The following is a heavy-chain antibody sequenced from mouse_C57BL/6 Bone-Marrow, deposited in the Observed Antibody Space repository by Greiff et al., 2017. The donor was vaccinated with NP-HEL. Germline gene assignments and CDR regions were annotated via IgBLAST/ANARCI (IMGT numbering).Heavy chain of an antibody. Sequence: VQLQQSGTVLARPGASVKMSCKTSGYTFTSYWMHWVKQRPGQGLEWIGAIYPGNSDTSYNQKFKGKAKLTAVTSASTAYMELSSLTNEDSAVYYCTRWGVTTGYYFDYWGQGTTLTVSS. CDR1: GYTFTSYW. CDR3: TRWGVTTGYYFDY. CDR2: IYPGNSDT. J-gene: IGHJ2*01. D-gene: IGHD2-2*01. V-gene: IGHV1-5*01.